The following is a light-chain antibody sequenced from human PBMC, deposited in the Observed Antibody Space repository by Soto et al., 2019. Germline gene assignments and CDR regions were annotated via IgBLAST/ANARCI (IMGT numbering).Light chain of an antibody. Sequence: ETVLTQSPATLSLSPGERATLSCRASQSVGSSLAWYQQKPGQAPRLLIYDASNRATGIPARFSGSGSGTDFTLTISSLEPEDFAVYYCQQRSDWPRTFGQGTKLEIK. V-gene: IGKV3-11*01. J-gene: IGKJ2*01. CDR3: QQRSDWPRT. CDR2: DAS. CDR1: QSVGSS.